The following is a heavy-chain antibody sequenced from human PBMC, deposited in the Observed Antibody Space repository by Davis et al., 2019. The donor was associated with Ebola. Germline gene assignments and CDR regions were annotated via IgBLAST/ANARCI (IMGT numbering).Heavy chain of an antibody. Sequence: SETLSLTCAVSGGSISSGGYTWSWIRQPPGTGLEWIGPIYYRGTTYYNPSLKSRVTMSADRPKNQFSLNLSSVTAADTAVYYCARVDGGDFDSWGQGTLVTVSS. CDR3: ARVDGGDFDS. CDR1: GGSISSGGYT. V-gene: IGHV4-30-2*01. J-gene: IGHJ4*02. D-gene: IGHD4-23*01. CDR2: IYYRGTT.